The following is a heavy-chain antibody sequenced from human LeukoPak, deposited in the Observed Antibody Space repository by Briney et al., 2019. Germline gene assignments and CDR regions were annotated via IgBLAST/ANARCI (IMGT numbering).Heavy chain of an antibody. CDR2: IYPGDSDT. V-gene: IGHV5-51*01. CDR3: ARQGIAGDY. CDR1: GYTFTSYW. Sequence: GASLQISCKGSGYTFTSYWIGWVRQLPGKGREGMGIIYPGDSDTRYSPSFQGQVTISADKSISTAYLQWGSLKASDTAMYYCARQGIAGDYWGQGTLVTVSS. J-gene: IGHJ4*02. D-gene: IGHD6-13*01.